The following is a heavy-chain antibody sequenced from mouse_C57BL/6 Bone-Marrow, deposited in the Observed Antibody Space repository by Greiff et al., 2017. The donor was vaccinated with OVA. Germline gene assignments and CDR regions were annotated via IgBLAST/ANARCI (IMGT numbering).Heavy chain of an antibody. CDR2: IDPSDSYT. Sequence: VQLQQPGAELVKPGASVKLSCKASGYTFTSYWMQWVKQRPGQGLEWIGEIDPSDSYTNYNQKFKGKATLTVDTSSSTAYMQLSSLTSEDSAVYYCARRVVGMDYWGQGTSVTVSS. V-gene: IGHV1-50*01. J-gene: IGHJ4*01. CDR3: ARRVVGMDY. D-gene: IGHD1-1*01. CDR1: GYTFTSYW.